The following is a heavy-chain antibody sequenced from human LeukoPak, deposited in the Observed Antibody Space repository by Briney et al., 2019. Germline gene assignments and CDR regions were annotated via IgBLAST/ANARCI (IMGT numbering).Heavy chain of an antibody. Sequence: GGSLRLSCAASGFSVSSNYMSWVRQAPGKGLEWVSVIYSGDSTYYANSVKGRFTISRDNSKNTLFPQMNSLRAEDTAVYYCVGAYYESSGYHDYWGQGTLVTVSS. CDR3: VGAYYESSGYHDY. D-gene: IGHD3-22*01. CDR1: GFSVSSNY. V-gene: IGHV3-66*01. CDR2: IYSGDST. J-gene: IGHJ4*02.